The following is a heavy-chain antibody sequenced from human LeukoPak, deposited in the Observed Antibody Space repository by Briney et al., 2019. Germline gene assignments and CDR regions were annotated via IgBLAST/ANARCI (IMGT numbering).Heavy chain of an antibody. J-gene: IGHJ5*02. CDR2: IYYSGST. V-gene: IGHV4-39*01. Sequence: SETLSLTCTVSGGSISSSSYYWGWIRPPPGKGLEWIGNIYYSGSTYYSPSLKSRVTISVDTSKNQFSLKLSSVTAADTAVYYCARPVPSRLGWFDPWGQGTLVTVSS. CDR3: ARPVPSRLGWFDP. D-gene: IGHD1-1*01. CDR1: GGSISSSSYY.